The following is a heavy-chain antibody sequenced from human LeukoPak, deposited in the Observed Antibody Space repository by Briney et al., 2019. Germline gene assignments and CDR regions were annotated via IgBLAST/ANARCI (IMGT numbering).Heavy chain of an antibody. V-gene: IGHV4-59*01. J-gene: IGHJ4*02. D-gene: IGHD3-16*01. CDR1: GGSISSYY. CDR3: ARDLGGPDDY. CDR2: IYYSGST. Sequence: PSETLSLTCTVSGGSISSYYWSWIRQPPGKGLEWIGYIYYSGSTNYNPSLKSRVTISVDTSKNQFSLKLSSVTAADTAVYYCARDLGGPDDYWGQGTLVTVSS.